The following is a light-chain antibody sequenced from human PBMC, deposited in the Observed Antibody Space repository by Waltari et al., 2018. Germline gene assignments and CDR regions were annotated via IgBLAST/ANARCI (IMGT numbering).Light chain of an antibody. J-gene: IGLJ2*01. CDR2: RNY. CDR3: SSYTSSSTPVV. V-gene: IGLV1-47*01. Sequence: QSVLTPPPSASGTPGQRVSISCSGSSSNIEGNYVYWYQQLPGTAPKLLIYRNYQRPSGVPDRFSGSKSGNTASLTISGLQAEDEADYYCSSYTSSSTPVVFGGGTKLTVL. CDR1: SSNIEGNY.